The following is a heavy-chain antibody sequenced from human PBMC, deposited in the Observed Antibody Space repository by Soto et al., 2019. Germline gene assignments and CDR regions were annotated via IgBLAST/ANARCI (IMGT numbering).Heavy chain of an antibody. J-gene: IGHJ4*02. CDR1: GGSISSGDYY. V-gene: IGHV4-30-4*01. Sequence: TLSLAFTVSGGSISSGDYYWSSIRQPPGKGLEWIGYIYYSGSTYYNPSLKSRVTISVDTSKNQFSLKLSSVTAAVTAAYYCARTIDSSGYYYPFFDYWGQGTLVTVSS. D-gene: IGHD3-22*01. CDR2: IYYSGST. CDR3: ARTIDSSGYYYPFFDY.